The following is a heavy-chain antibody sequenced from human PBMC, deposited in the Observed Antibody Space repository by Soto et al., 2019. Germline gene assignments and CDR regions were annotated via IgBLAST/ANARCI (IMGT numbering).Heavy chain of an antibody. Sequence: PGGSLRLSCAASGFTFSSYEMNWVRQAPGQGLEWVSYISDSGGTVYYADSVKGRFTVSRDNAQNSVYLQMNSLRTEDTAVYYCARDLLHYDFWSGYSAYFYYGMDVWGSGTTVTVSS. D-gene: IGHD3-3*01. CDR3: ARDLLHYDFWSGYSAYFYYGMDV. V-gene: IGHV3-48*03. CDR2: ISDSGGTV. J-gene: IGHJ6*04. CDR1: GFTFSSYE.